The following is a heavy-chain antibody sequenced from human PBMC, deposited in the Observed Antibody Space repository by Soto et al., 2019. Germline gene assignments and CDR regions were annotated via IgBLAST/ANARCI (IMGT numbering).Heavy chain of an antibody. Sequence: SETLSLTCTASGFSISSYYWSWLLQPPGKGLEWIGYIYYSGSTNYNPSLKSRVTISVDTSKNQFSLKLSSVTAADTAVYYCARVSHPYDSSAPFDYWGQRTLVTVS. CDR1: GFSISSYY. D-gene: IGHD3-22*01. CDR3: ARVSHPYDSSAPFDY. CDR2: IYYSGST. J-gene: IGHJ4*02. V-gene: IGHV4-59*01.